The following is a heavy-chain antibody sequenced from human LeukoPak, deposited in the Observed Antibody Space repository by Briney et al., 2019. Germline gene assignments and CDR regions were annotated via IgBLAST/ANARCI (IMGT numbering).Heavy chain of an antibody. CDR1: GYTFTSYG. CDR2: IIPIFGTA. J-gene: IGHJ6*03. Sequence: ASVKVSCKASGYTFTSYGISWVRQAPGQGLEWMGGIIPIFGTANYAQKFQGRVTITADKSTSTAYMELSSLRSEDTAVYYCARVIKSGYVYYYYYMDVWGKGTTVTVSS. CDR3: ARVIKSGYVYYYYYMDV. V-gene: IGHV1-69*06. D-gene: IGHD5-12*01.